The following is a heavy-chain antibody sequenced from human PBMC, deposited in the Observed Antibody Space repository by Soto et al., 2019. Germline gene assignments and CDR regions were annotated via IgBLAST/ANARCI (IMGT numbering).Heavy chain of an antibody. CDR2: IYYSGST. Sequence: SETLSLTCTVSGGSISSCGYYWSWIRQHPGKGLEWIGYIYYSGSTYYNPSLKSRVTISVDTSKNQFSLKLSSVTAADTAVYYCARGGPDYYDSSGYYRYYFDYWGQGTLVTVSS. V-gene: IGHV4-31*03. J-gene: IGHJ4*02. CDR1: GGSISSCGYY. CDR3: ARGGPDYYDSSGYYRYYFDY. D-gene: IGHD3-22*01.